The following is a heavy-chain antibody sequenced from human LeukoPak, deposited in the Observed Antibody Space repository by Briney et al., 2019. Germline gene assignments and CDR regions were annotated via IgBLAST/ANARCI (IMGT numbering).Heavy chain of an antibody. J-gene: IGHJ6*03. Sequence: PGGSLRLSCAASEFTFSTYGMHWVRQAPGKGLEWVAFIRYDGTNKYYADSVKGRFTISRDDSKNTLYLQMDSLRAEDTAVYYCARDQGYGWSYYMDVWGKGTTVTISS. D-gene: IGHD2-8*02. CDR3: ARDQGYGWSYYMDV. V-gene: IGHV3-30*02. CDR1: EFTFSTYG. CDR2: IRYDGTNK.